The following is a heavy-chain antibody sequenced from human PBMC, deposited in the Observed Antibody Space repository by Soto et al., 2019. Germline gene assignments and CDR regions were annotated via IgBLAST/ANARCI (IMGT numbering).Heavy chain of an antibody. Sequence: EVQLVESGGGLVQPGRSLRLSCAASGFTFDDYAIHWVRQAPGKGLEWVSGISWNSGTETYADSVKGRFTISRDNAMNSLYPQMNSLRVGDTALYYCVKDSYYSGMGVWGQGTTATVSS. CDR2: ISWNSGTE. J-gene: IGHJ6*02. V-gene: IGHV3-9*01. CDR1: GFTFDDYA. CDR3: VKDSYYSGMGV.